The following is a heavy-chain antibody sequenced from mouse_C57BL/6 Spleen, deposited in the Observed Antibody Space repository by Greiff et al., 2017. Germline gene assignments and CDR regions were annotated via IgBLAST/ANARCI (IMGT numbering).Heavy chain of an antibody. V-gene: IGHV1-50*01. CDR2: IDPSGGNT. Sequence: QVQLQQPGAELVKPGASVKLSCKASGYTFTSYWMQWVKQRPGQGLEWIGEIDPSGGNTNYNQKFKGKATLTVDTSSSTAYMQLSSLTSEDSAVYYCARSGCFRRQHAFDAWGQGTTVTVSS. CDR3: ARSGCFRRQHAFDA. CDR1: GYTFTSYW. J-gene: IGHJ4*01. D-gene: IGHD2-12*01.